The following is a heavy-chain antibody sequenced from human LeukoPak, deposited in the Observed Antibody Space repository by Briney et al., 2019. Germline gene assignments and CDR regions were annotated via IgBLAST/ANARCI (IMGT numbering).Heavy chain of an antibody. Sequence: LSLSCAASGFRFDDYGIHWVRQLPGKGLEWVSGISWNSGSVGYADSVKGRFTVSRDNAKNILYLQMDSLRPDDTALYYCTKDSRWLQLYIRGAFFDLWGQGTPVTVS. CDR3: TKDSRWLQLYIRGAFFDL. J-gene: IGHJ4*02. V-gene: IGHV3-9*01. D-gene: IGHD5-24*01. CDR1: GFRFDDYG. CDR2: ISWNSGSV.